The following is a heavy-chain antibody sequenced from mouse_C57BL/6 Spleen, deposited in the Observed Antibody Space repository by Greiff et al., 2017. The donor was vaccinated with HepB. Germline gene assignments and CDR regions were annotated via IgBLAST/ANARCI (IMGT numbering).Heavy chain of an antibody. CDR1: GFTFSSYT. CDR2: ISGGGGNT. J-gene: IGHJ2*01. Sequence: EVQGVESGGGLVKPGGSLKLSCAASGFTFSSYTMSWVRQTPEKRLEWVATISGGGGNTYYPDSVKGRFTISRDNAKNTLYLQMSSLRSEDTALYYCARRGQFDYWGQGTTLTVSS. CDR3: ARRGQFDY. V-gene: IGHV5-9*01.